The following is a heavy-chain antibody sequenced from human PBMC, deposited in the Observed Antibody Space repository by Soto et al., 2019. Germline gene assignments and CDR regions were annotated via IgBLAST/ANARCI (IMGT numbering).Heavy chain of an antibody. CDR3: ARPDVNPNGFSFLDY. J-gene: IGHJ4*02. CDR1: GYSFTTYG. CDR2: ISTYNGDT. V-gene: IGHV1-18*01. Sequence: QVQLVQSGAEVKKPGASVKVSCKASGYSFTTYGISWVRQAPGQGLERLGWISTYNGDTNYAQKFHGRVTMTTDTSTSTAYMDLRSLRSDDTAHYFCARPDVNPNGFSFLDYWGQGSLVTVPS. D-gene: IGHD2-8*01.